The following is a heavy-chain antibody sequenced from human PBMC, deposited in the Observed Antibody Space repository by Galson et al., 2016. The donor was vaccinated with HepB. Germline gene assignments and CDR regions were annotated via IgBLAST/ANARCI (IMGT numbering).Heavy chain of an antibody. CDR2: INQDGIEK. J-gene: IGHJ6*02. CDR1: GFTFSSYW. D-gene: IGHD3-3*01. V-gene: IGHV3-7*03. Sequence: SLRLSCATSGFTFSSYWMTWVRQAPWKGLEWVANINQDGIEKYYVGSVEGRFTISRDNAKKSLYLQMDSLRAADTAVYYCARDGSGGHDFSSVYYLPPDVWGQGTKVTVS. CDR3: ARDGSGGHDFSSVYYLPPDV.